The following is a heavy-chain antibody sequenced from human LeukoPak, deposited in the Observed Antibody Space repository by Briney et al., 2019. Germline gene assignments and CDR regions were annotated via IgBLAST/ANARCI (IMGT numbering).Heavy chain of an antibody. V-gene: IGHV4-59*08. Sequence: SETLSLTCAVYGGSFSGYYWSWIRQPPGKGLEWIGYIYYSGSTNYNPSLKSRVTISVDTSKNQFSLKLSSVTAADTAVYYCARHSIVVVPAATNWFDPWGQGTLVTVSS. CDR2: IYYSGST. CDR1: GGSFSGYY. J-gene: IGHJ5*02. D-gene: IGHD2-2*01. CDR3: ARHSIVVVPAATNWFDP.